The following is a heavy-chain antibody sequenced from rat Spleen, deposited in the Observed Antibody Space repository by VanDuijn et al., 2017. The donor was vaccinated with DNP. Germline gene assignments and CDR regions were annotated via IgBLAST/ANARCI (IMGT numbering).Heavy chain of an antibody. D-gene: IGHD1-12*01. CDR1: GFSLTSYG. CDR2: IWSGGST. V-gene: IGHV2-4*01. CDR3: ARCGYEGHYYVMDA. J-gene: IGHJ4*01. Sequence: QVQLKESGPGLVQPSQTLSLTCTVSGFSLTSYGVSWVRQPPGKGLEWIGAIWSGGSTDYNSALKSRLSISKDTSRSQVFVNMNSLQTEDTATYYCARCGYEGHYYVMDAWGQGTSVTVSS.